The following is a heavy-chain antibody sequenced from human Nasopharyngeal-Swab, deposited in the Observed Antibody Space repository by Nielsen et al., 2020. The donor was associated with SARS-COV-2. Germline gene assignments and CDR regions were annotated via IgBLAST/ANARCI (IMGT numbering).Heavy chain of an antibody. CDR1: GGTFTSYG. V-gene: IGHV1-18*01. CDR3: ARLLKGRFLLEYSSSSEEACFDY. Sequence: ASVKVSCKASGGTFTSYGISWVRQAPGQGLEWMGWISAYNGNTNYAQKLQGRVTMTTDTSTSTAYVELRSLRSDDTAVYYCARLLKGRFLLEYSSSSEEACFDYWGQGTLVTVSS. CDR2: ISAYNGNT. J-gene: IGHJ4*02. D-gene: IGHD6-6*01.